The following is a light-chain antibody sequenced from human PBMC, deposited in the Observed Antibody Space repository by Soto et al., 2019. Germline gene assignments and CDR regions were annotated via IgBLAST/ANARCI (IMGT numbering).Light chain of an antibody. CDR2: GAS. CDR1: QSVTGSY. J-gene: IGKJ1*01. V-gene: IGKV3-20*01. Sequence: EIVLTQSPGTLSLSPGERATLSCRASQSVTGSYLAWYQQKPGQAPRLLIYGASSRASGIPDRFSGSGSGTDFTLTISRLEPEDFAVYYCQQYGKTFGQGTKV. CDR3: QQYGKT.